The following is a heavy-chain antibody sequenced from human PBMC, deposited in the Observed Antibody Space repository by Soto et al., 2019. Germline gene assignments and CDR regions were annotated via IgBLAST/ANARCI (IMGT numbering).Heavy chain of an antibody. V-gene: IGHV5-10-1*01. CDR2: IDPSDSHT. J-gene: IGHJ5*02. CDR3: ARLYCTTNTCDSWFDP. Sequence: GESLKISCTGFGYTFTTFWIAWVRQMPGKGLEWMGRIDPSDSHTNYSPSFQGHVSISVDKSISTAYLQWGSLKASDTAIYYCARLYCTTNTCDSWFDPWGQGTLVTVSS. CDR1: GYTFTTFW. D-gene: IGHD2-8*01.